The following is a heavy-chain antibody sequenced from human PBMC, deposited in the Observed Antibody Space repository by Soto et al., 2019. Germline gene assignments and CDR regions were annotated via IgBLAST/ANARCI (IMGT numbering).Heavy chain of an antibody. CDR3: SRGRYSSSWYYYYGMDV. J-gene: IGHJ6*04. Sequence: SVKGSCKASGYTFTIYAMNWVRQATGQGLEWMGWMNPNGGNTAYAQKFQGRVTMTRNTSISTAYMELSSLRSEDTSVYYCSRGRYSSSWYYYYGMDVWGEGTTVTVSS. CDR1: GYTFTIYA. D-gene: IGHD6-13*01. CDR2: MNPNGGNT. V-gene: IGHV1-8*01.